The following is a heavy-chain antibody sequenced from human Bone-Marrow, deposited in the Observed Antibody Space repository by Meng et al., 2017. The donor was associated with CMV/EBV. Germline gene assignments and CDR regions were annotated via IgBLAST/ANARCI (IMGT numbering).Heavy chain of an antibody. J-gene: IGHJ4*02. CDR1: GFSLSTTGVG. V-gene: IGHV2-5*02. CDR2: NYWDDDK. D-gene: IGHD3-3*01. Sequence: QSTLKGSGPTLMRPTNALPRPCTGSGFSLSTTGVGVAWIRKPPGKALEWLALNYWDDDKRYSPSLKNRLTITKDTSKNQVILTMTNMDPVDTGTYYCAHRITYYRGAFDFWGQGTLVTVSS. CDR3: AHRITYYRGAFDF.